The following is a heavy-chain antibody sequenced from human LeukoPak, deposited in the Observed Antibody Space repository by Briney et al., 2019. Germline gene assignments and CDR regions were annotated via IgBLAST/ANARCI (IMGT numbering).Heavy chain of an antibody. CDR1: GFTFSSYA. D-gene: IGHD4-17*01. V-gene: IGHV3-23*01. Sequence: GSLRLSCAASGFTFSSYAMSWVRQAPGKGLEWVSAIIGSGGSTYYADSVKGRFTISRDNSKNTLYLQMNSLRAEDTAVYYCAKDRLSGYGDYRAPAFDIWGQGTMVTVSS. J-gene: IGHJ3*02. CDR3: AKDRLSGYGDYRAPAFDI. CDR2: IIGSGGST.